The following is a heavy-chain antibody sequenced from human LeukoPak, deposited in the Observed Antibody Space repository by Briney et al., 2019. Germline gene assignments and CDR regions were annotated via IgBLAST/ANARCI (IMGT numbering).Heavy chain of an antibody. CDR2: IYTSGGT. CDR1: GFTVSSNY. V-gene: IGHV3-53*01. Sequence: PGGSLRLSCAASGFTVSSNYMSWVRQAPGKGLEWVSVIYTSGGTYYADSVKGRFTISRDNAKNSLYLQMNSLRAEDTAVYYCARDQRSGYDHYFDYWGQGTLVTVSS. D-gene: IGHD5-12*01. J-gene: IGHJ4*02. CDR3: ARDQRSGYDHYFDY.